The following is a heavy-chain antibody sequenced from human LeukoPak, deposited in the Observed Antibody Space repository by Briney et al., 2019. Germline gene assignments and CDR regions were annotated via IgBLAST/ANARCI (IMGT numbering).Heavy chain of an antibody. CDR2: IDWDDDK. D-gene: IGHD2-15*01. V-gene: IGHV2-70*04. CDR3: ARSYCSGGSCYWPYYFDY. J-gene: IGHJ4*02. CDR1: GFSRRTRGMG. Sequence: KESGPALVKPPQTLTLTCTFSGFSRRTRGMGVGWIRQPPGKALEWLSRIDWDDDKFYSTSLKTRLTISKDTSKNQVVLTMTNMDPVDTATYYCARSYCSGGSCYWPYYFDYWGQGTLVTVSS.